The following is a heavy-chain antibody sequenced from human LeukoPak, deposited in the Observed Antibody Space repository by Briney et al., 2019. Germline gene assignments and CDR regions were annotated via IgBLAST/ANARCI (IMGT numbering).Heavy chain of an antibody. CDR3: TRDRCSGGSCGIDY. D-gene: IGHD2-15*01. CDR1: GFTFGDYA. Sequence: GGSLRLSCTASGFTFGDYAMSWFRQAPGKGLEWVGFIRSKAYGGTTEYAAPVKGRFTISRDDSKSIAYLQMNSLKTEDTAVYYCTRDRCSGGSCGIDYWGQGTLVTVSS. CDR2: IRSKAYGGTT. V-gene: IGHV3-49*03. J-gene: IGHJ4*02.